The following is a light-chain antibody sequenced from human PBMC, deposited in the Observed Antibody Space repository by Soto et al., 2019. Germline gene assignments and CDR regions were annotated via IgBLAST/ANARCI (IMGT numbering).Light chain of an antibody. V-gene: IGKV3-15*01. CDR3: QQYNNYVT. Sequence: EIVMTQSPATLSVSPGERATLSCRASQSVSSNLAWYQHKPGQAPRLLIFGASTRATGITARFSGSGSGTEFTLTISSLQSEDFAVYYCQQYNNYVTFGQGTRLEIK. CDR2: GAS. CDR1: QSVSSN. J-gene: IGKJ5*01.